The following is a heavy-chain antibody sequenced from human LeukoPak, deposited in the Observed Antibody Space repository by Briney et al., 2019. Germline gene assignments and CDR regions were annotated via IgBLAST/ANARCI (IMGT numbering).Heavy chain of an antibody. J-gene: IGHJ4*02. CDR2: IYYSGST. D-gene: IGHD6-19*01. V-gene: IGHV4-30-4*01. Sequence: SETLSLTCTVSGGSISSGDYYWSWIRQPPGKGLEWIGYIYYSGSTYYNPSLKSRVTISVDTSKNQFSLKLSSVTAADTAAYYCASQAYSSGWADDYWGQGTLVTVSS. CDR1: GGSISSGDYY. CDR3: ASQAYSSGWADDY.